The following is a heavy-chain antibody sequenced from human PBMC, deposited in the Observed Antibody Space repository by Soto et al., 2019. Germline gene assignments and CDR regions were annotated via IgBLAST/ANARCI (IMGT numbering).Heavy chain of an antibody. CDR1: GYTFTNYG. CDR2: ISGYNGNT. Sequence: ASVKVSCKASGYTFTNYGFSWVRQAPGQGLEWMGWISGYNGNTNYAERLQGRVTMTTDTSTSTAYMELKSLRYDDTAVSYCAREGHLGYWGQGTPVTVSS. CDR3: AREGHLGY. J-gene: IGHJ4*02. V-gene: IGHV1-18*01.